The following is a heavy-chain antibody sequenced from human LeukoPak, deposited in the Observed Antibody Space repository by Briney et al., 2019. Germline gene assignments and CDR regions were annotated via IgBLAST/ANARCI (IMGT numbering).Heavy chain of an antibody. CDR1: GGSISSYY. CDR3: ARRGYGVYMKLFDP. D-gene: IGHD2-8*01. CDR2: INHSGST. Sequence: PSETLSLTCTVSGGSISSYYWSWIRQPPGKGLEWIGEINHSGSTNYNPSLKSRVTISVDTSKNQFSLKLSSVTAADTAVYYCARRGYGVYMKLFDPWGQGTLVTVSS. V-gene: IGHV4-34*01. J-gene: IGHJ5*02.